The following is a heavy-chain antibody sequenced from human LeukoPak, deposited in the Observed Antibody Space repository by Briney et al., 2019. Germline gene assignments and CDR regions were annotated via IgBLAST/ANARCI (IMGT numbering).Heavy chain of an antibody. D-gene: IGHD2-2*02. J-gene: IGHJ4*02. CDR2: FYSGGHT. Sequence: GGSLRLSCVDSGFSVSSNYLIWVRQAPGKGLEWVSVFYSGGHTYYADSVRGRFTVSRDNSKNTLYLQMNSLRAEDTAVYYCARYQLGGYCTSTNCYTSFYYWGRGTLVTVSS. CDR1: GFSVSSNY. CDR3: ARYQLGGYCTSTNCYTSFYY. V-gene: IGHV3-53*01.